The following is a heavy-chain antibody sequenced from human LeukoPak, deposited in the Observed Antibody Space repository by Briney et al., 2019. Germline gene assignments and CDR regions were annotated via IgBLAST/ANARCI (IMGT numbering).Heavy chain of an antibody. Sequence: GGSLRLSCAASGFSFSSFSMNRVRQAPGKGLEWVSSISGIGSYIYYADSVKGRTAIFRDNTENSLYLQMNTLRAEDTAVYYCARGISTGQYYYMDVWGKGTLVTVSS. CDR2: ISGIGSYI. J-gene: IGHJ6*03. D-gene: IGHD1-14*01. CDR1: GFSFSSFS. V-gene: IGHV3-21*01. CDR3: ARGISTGQYYYMDV.